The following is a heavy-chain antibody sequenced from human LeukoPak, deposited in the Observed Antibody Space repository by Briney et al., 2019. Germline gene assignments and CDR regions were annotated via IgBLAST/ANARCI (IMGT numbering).Heavy chain of an antibody. CDR2: IYYSGST. CDR3: ASHSSGWYKFYFDY. CDR1: GGSISSSSYY. D-gene: IGHD6-19*01. V-gene: IGHV4-39*01. Sequence: SETLSLTCTVSGGSISSSSYYWGWIRQPPGKGLEWIGSIYYSGSTYYNPSLKSRVTISVDTSKNQFSLKLSSVTAADTAVYYCASHSSGWYKFYFDYWGQGTLVTVSS. J-gene: IGHJ4*02.